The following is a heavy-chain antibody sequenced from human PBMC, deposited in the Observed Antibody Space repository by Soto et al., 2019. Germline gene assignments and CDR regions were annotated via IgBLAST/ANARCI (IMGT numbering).Heavy chain of an antibody. CDR3: ATHGSSDWFPTDRQYYPYYGMGA. D-gene: IGHD3-9*01. CDR1: PHRFPSFW. Sequence: GESLKISCQGSPHRFPSFWIAWVRQMPGKGLEWMGMIYPRDSETRYSPSFQGQVTFSVDKSISTAYLQWDSLKASDTAIYYCATHGSSDWFPTDRQYYPYYGMGAWGQGTSVTVSS. CDR2: IYPRDSET. V-gene: IGHV5-51*01. J-gene: IGHJ6*02.